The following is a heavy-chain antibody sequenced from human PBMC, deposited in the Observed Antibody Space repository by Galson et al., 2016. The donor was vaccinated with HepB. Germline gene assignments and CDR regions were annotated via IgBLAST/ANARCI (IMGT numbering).Heavy chain of an antibody. CDR1: GFTFSRYG. Sequence: SLRLSCAASGFTFSRYGMHWVRQAPGKGLEWVAVISYDGSNKYYVDSVKGRFTISRDNSKNTLYLQMNSLRVEEDTAVYYCAIDPRLWSGNHFDYWGQGTLVTVSS. CDR3: AIDPRLWSGNHFDY. D-gene: IGHD3-3*01. CDR2: ISYDGSNK. J-gene: IGHJ4*02. V-gene: IGHV3-30*03.